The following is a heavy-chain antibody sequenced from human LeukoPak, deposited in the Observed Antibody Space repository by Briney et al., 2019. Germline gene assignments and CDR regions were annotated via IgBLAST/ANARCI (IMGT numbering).Heavy chain of an antibody. CDR1: GVSISSYY. CDR3: ARHNRVAAPAAFDS. D-gene: IGHD6-6*01. CDR2: IYNSGST. V-gene: IGHV4-59*08. Sequence: QPSETLSLTCTVSGVSISSYYWSWIRQPPGKGLEWIGYIYNSGSTNYNPSLKSRVTISVDASKNQFSLTLSSVTAADTAVYYCARHNRVAAPAAFDSWGQGTLVTVSS. J-gene: IGHJ4*02.